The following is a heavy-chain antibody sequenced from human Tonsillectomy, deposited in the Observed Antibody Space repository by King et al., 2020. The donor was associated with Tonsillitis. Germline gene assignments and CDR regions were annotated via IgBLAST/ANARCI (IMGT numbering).Heavy chain of an antibody. V-gene: IGHV4-59*01. CDR2: IYYSGST. D-gene: IGHD5-18*01. CDR1: GGSINSYY. CDR3: ATSDTYGRWYFDL. J-gene: IGHJ2*01. Sequence: QLQESGPGLVKPSETLSLTCTVSGGSINSYYCSWIRQPPGKGLEWIGYIYYSGSTNYNPSLKSRVTMSVDTSKNQFSLRVTSVTAADTAVYYCATSDTYGRWYFDLWGRGTPVTVSS.